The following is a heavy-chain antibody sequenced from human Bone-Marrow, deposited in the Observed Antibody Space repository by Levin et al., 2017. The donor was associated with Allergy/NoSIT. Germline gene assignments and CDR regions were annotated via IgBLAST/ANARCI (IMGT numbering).Heavy chain of an antibody. J-gene: IGHJ4*02. CDR3: ARVRQWPIMFDY. CDR1: GASIDDYY. V-gene: IGHV4-59*01. CDR2: IYYTGTT. Sequence: SSETLSLTCSVSGASIDDYYWSWIRQPPGKRPEWIGHIYYTGTTNYNPSLLSRFTISIDTSNSQFSLKVTSVTAADTAVYYCARVRQWPIMFDYWGQGTLVTVSS. D-gene: IGHD6-19*01.